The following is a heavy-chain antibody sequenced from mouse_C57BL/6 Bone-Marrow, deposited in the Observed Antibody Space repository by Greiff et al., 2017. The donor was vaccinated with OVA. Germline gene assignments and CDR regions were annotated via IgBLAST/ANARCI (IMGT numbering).Heavy chain of an antibody. CDR2: IHPNSGST. Sequence: QVQLQQPGAELVKPGDSVKLSCKASGYTFTSYWMHWVKQRPGQGLEWIGMIHPNSGSTNYNEKFKSKATLTVDKSSSTAYMQLSSLTSEDSAVYFCAREGWLLRFAYWGQGTLVTVSA. CDR1: GYTFTSYW. CDR3: AREGWLLRFAY. D-gene: IGHD2-3*01. J-gene: IGHJ3*01. V-gene: IGHV1-64*01.